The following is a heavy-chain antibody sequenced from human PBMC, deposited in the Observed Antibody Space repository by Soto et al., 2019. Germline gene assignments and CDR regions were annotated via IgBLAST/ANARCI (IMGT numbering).Heavy chain of an antibody. D-gene: IGHD3-10*01. V-gene: IGHV3-23*01. CDR1: GFTLSGNS. J-gene: IGHJ5*02. CDR3: AKWSGFADA. CDR2: ISNDGSTT. Sequence: EVQLLESGGGLVQPGGSLRLSCAASGFTLSGNSMAWVRQAPGKRLQWVSGISNDGSTTFYADSVRGRFTISRDTSTNTLYLQMDSLRVEDTAVYFCAKWSGFADAWGQGTLVTVSS.